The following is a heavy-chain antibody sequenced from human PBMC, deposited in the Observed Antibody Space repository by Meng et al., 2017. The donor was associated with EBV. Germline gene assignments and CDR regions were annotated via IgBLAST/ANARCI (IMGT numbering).Heavy chain of an antibody. Sequence: QGQLGQSAAEVKKPGSSVKASCKTSGGPFRYYAISWVRQAPGQGLEWLGGFLPRLGAPNYAQKFHGRVKITADESTSTHYMDLSSLRSEDTAIYYCASESGRGYTPDYWGQGTLVTVSS. J-gene: IGHJ4*02. V-gene: IGHV1-69*01. CDR3: ASESGRGYTPDY. CDR2: FLPRLGAP. CDR1: GGPFRYYA. D-gene: IGHD3-10*01.